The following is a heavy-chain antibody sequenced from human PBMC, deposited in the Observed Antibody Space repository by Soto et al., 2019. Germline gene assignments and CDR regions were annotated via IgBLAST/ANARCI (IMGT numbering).Heavy chain of an antibody. D-gene: IGHD7-27*01. V-gene: IGHV4-59*01. CDR1: GGSISNYY. CDR3: ARETTTELPGEFDAFDI. CDR2: IYYSGST. J-gene: IGHJ3*02. Sequence: SETLSLTCTVSGGSISNYYWSWIRQPPGKGLEWIGYIYYSGSTNYNPSLKNRVTISVDTSKKQFSLKQSSGTATDTAVYDGARETTTELPGEFDAFDIWGQGTMVTVSS.